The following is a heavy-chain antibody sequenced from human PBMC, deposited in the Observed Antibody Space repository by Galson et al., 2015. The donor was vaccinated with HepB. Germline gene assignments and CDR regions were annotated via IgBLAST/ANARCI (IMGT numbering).Heavy chain of an antibody. CDR2: IYTSGST. CDR1: GGSISSYY. CDR3: AREQWLAVGGAFDI. Sequence: SETLSLTCTVSGGSISSYYWSWIRQPAGKGLEWIGRIYTSGSTNYNPSLKSRVTMSVDTSKNQFSLKLSSVTAADTAVYYCAREQWLAVGGAFDIWGQGTMVTVSS. J-gene: IGHJ3*02. V-gene: IGHV4-4*07. D-gene: IGHD6-19*01.